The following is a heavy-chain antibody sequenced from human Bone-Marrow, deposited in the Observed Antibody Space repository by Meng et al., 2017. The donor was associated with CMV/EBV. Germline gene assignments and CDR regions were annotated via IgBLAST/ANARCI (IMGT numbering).Heavy chain of an antibody. CDR3: ARTAIVVVPAATDY. D-gene: IGHD2-2*01. Sequence: ASVKVSCKASGYTFTSYGISWVRQAPGQGLEWMGWISAYNGNTNYAQKLQGRVTMTTDTSTSTAYMELRSLRSDDTAVYYYARTAIVVVPAATDYWGQGTLVTVSS. J-gene: IGHJ4*02. V-gene: IGHV1-18*01. CDR1: GYTFTSYG. CDR2: ISAYNGNT.